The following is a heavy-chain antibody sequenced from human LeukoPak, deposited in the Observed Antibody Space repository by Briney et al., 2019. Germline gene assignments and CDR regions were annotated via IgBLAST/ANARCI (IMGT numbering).Heavy chain of an antibody. Sequence: PSETLSLTCAVYGGSFSGYYWSWIRQPPGKGLEWIGEINHSGSTNYNLSLKSRVTISVDTSKNQFSLKLSSVTAADKAVYYCARRTGGIAARPRWFDPWGQGTLVTVSS. CDR3: ARRTGGIAARPRWFDP. J-gene: IGHJ5*02. D-gene: IGHD6-6*01. CDR2: INHSGST. CDR1: GGSFSGYY. V-gene: IGHV4-34*01.